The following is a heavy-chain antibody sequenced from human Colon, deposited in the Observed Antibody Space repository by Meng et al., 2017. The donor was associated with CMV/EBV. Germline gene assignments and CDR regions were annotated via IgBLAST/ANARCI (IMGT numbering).Heavy chain of an antibody. Sequence: GESLKISCVVSGVTFSDSVMSWVRQAPGKGLEWVAAISSRGDKRDYADSVKGRFTISRDNAETSLFLQMNSLRPEDTAVYYCARERGGNMVATRLDFDLWGRGTLVTVSS. CDR3: ARERGGNMVATRLDFDL. V-gene: IGHV3-21*01. D-gene: IGHD5-12*01. J-gene: IGHJ2*01. CDR1: GVTFSDSV. CDR2: ISSRGDKR.